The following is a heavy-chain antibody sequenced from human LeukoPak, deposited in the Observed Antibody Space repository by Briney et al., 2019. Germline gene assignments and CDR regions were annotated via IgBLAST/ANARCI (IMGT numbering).Heavy chain of an antibody. CDR2: ISSTSSYI. CDR1: GFTFSSHS. CDR3: ARVSIFGYSFYYYMDV. Sequence: GGSLRLSCAASGFTFSSHSMNWVRQAPGKGLEWVSSISSTSSYIYYADSVKGRFTISRDNAKNSLYLQMNSLRAEDTAVYYCARVSIFGYSFYYYMDVWGTGTTVTVSS. J-gene: IGHJ6*03. D-gene: IGHD3-3*01. V-gene: IGHV3-21*01.